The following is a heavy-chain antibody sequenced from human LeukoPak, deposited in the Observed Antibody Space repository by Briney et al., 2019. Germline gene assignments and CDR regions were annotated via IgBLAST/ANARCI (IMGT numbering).Heavy chain of an antibody. CDR1: GGSISLHY. V-gene: IGHV4-59*08. D-gene: IGHD3-16*01. J-gene: IGHJ4*02. CDR2: IYYTGGT. CDR3: ARFSGYDDTGHHYLDN. Sequence: SETLSLTCTVSGGSISLHYWSWIRQPPEKGLEWIGYIYYTGGTNYSPSLKGRVTISVDTSTNQFSLKLSSVTAADTAVYYCARFSGYDDTGHHYLDNWGQGTLVTVSS.